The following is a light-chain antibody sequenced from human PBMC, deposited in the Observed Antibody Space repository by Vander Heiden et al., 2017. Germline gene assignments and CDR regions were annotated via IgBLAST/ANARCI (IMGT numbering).Light chain of an antibody. CDR2: GNS. V-gene: IGLV1-40*01. J-gene: IGLJ2*01. CDR1: SSNIGAGYD. Sequence: QSVLTQPPSWSGAPGQRVTISCTGSSSNIGAGYDVHWYQQLPGTAPKLLIYGNSNRPSGVPDRFSGSKSGTSASLAITGLQAEDEADYYCQSYDSSLSGYGVFGGGTKLTVL. CDR3: QSYDSSLSGYGV.